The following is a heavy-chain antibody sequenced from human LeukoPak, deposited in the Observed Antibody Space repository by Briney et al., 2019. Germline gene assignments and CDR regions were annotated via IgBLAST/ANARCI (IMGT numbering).Heavy chain of an antibody. V-gene: IGHV3-23*01. CDR3: AKNTVYYYYYDMDV. CDR1: GFTFSSYA. D-gene: IGHD2-8*02. Sequence: PGGSLRLSCAASGFTFSSYAMNWVRQAPGKGLEWVSGISGGGSGTYYADSVKGRFTISRDNSKNTLYLQMNSLRAEDTAVYYCAKNTVYYYYYDMDVWGQGTTVTVSS. CDR2: ISGGGSGT. J-gene: IGHJ6*02.